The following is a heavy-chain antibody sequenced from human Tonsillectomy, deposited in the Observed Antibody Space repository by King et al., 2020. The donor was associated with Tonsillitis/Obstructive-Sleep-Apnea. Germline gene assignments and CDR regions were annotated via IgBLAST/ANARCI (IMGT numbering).Heavy chain of an antibody. CDR2: IKQDGSEK. CDR1: GFTFSNYW. J-gene: IGHJ4*02. CDR3: ARDLNDFWSGAIDY. Sequence: VQLVESGGGLVQPGGSLRLSCAASGFTFSNYWMSWVRQAPGKGLEWVANIKQDGSEKYYVDSVKGRFTISRDNSKKSLYLHMNSLRAEDTAVYYCARDLNDFWSGAIDYWGQETLVTVSS. V-gene: IGHV3-7*01. D-gene: IGHD3-3*01.